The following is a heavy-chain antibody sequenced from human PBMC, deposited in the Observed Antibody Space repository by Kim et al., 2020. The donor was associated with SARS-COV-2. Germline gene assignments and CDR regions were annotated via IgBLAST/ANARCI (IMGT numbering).Heavy chain of an antibody. V-gene: IGHV1-24*01. CDR2: FDPEDGET. CDR3: SKAVFSGCYYYGVDD. D-gene: IGHD3-10*02. Sequence: ASVKVSCKVSGYTLTELSMHWVRPAPGKGLEWMGGFDPEDGETNYAHKFQGRVTMTEDTSTDTAYMEVSSLSSEDTAVYYCSKAVFSGCYYYGVDDWGQGTPVTVSS. J-gene: IGHJ6*02. CDR1: GYTLTELS.